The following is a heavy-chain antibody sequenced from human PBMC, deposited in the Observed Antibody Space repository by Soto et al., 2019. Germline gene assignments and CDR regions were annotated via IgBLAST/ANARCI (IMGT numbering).Heavy chain of an antibody. Sequence: SETLSLTCTVSGGSISSYYWSWIRQPPGKGLEWIGYIYYSGSTNYNPSLKSRVTISVDTSKNQFSLKLSSVTAADTAVYYCARLGFVRNDYGDYVLLFDYWGQGTLVTVSS. CDR2: IYYSGST. CDR3: ARLGFVRNDYGDYVLLFDY. J-gene: IGHJ4*02. CDR1: GGSISSYY. D-gene: IGHD4-17*01. V-gene: IGHV4-59*08.